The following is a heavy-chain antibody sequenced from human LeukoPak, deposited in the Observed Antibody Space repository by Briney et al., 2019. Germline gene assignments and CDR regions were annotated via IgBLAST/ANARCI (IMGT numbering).Heavy chain of an antibody. CDR2: IYYSGST. Sequence: SETLSLTCTVSGGSISSYYWSWIRQPPGKGLEWIGYIYYSGSTNYNPSLKSRVTMSVDTSKNQFSLKLSSVTAADTAVYYCARVSDYGDYEDYWGQGTLVTVSS. D-gene: IGHD4-17*01. V-gene: IGHV4-59*12. CDR1: GGSISSYY. CDR3: ARVSDYGDYEDY. J-gene: IGHJ4*02.